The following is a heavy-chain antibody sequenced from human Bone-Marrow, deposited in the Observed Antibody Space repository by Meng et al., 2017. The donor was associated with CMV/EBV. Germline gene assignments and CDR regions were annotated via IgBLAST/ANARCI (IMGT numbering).Heavy chain of an antibody. V-gene: IGHV3-48*03. J-gene: IGHJ4*02. D-gene: IGHD1-26*01. Sequence: GGSLRLSCAASGFTFSSYEMNWVRQAPGKGLEWVSYISSSGSTIYYADSVKGRFTISRDNAKNSLYLQMNSLRAEDTAVYYCARGKNSGVYRYSFDYWGQGTLVTVSS. CDR3: ARGKNSGVYRYSFDY. CDR1: GFTFSSYE. CDR2: ISSSGSTI.